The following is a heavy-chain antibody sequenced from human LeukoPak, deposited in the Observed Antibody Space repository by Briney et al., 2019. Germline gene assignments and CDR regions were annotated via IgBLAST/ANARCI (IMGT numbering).Heavy chain of an antibody. Sequence: GGSLTLSCAASGFTFSDHYMDWVRQAPGKGLEWVGRTRNKANSYTTEYAASVKGRFTISRDDSKNSLYLQMNSLKTEDTAVYYCARGDDFWSGYLFDYWGQGTLVTVSS. J-gene: IGHJ4*02. CDR3: ARGDDFWSGYLFDY. CDR1: GFTFSDHY. V-gene: IGHV3-72*01. D-gene: IGHD3-3*01. CDR2: TRNKANSYTT.